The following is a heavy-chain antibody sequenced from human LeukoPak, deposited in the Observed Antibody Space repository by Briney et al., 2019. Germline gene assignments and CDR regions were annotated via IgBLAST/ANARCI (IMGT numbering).Heavy chain of an antibody. CDR2: IIPILGIA. Sequence: SVKVTCKASGGTFSSYAISWVRQAPGQGLEWMGRIIPILGIANYAQKFQGRVTITADKSTSTAYMELSSLRSEDTAVYYCANGGYCSSTSCYAFGMDVWGQGTTVTVSS. CDR3: ANGGYCSSTSCYAFGMDV. CDR1: GGTFSSYA. J-gene: IGHJ6*02. D-gene: IGHD2-2*01. V-gene: IGHV1-69*04.